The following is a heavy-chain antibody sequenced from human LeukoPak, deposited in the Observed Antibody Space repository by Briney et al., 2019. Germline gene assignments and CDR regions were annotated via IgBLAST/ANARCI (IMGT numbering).Heavy chain of an antibody. CDR1: GGSISSGDYY. V-gene: IGHV4-30-4*01. CDR2: IYYSGST. D-gene: IGHD3-22*01. Sequence: PSQTLSLTCTVSGGSISSGDYYWSWIRQPPGKGLEWIGYIYYSGSTYYNPSLKSRATISVDTSKNQFSLKLSSVTAADTAVYYCARVGVNNLYYFDYWGQGTLVTVSS. J-gene: IGHJ4*02. CDR3: ARVGVNNLYYFDY.